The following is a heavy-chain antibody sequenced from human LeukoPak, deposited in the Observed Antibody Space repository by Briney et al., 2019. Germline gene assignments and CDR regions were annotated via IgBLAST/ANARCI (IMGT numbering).Heavy chain of an antibody. D-gene: IGHD3-22*01. J-gene: IGHJ3*02. CDR1: GYTLTELS. V-gene: IGHV1-24*01. CDR2: FDPEDGET. Sequence: GASVKVSCKVSGYTLTELSMHWVRQAPGKGLEWMGGFDPEDGETFYAQKFQGRVTMTEDTSTDTAYMELSSLRSEDMAVYYCARAEYYYDSSGRAINDAFDIWGQGTMVTVSS. CDR3: ARAEYYYDSSGRAINDAFDI.